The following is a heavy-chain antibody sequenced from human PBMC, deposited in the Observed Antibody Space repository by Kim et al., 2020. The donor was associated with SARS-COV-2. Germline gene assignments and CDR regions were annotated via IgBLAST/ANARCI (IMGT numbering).Heavy chain of an antibody. D-gene: IGHD2-15*01. CDR1: GYTLTELS. CDR3: ATGNPVVAAYNWFDP. CDR2: FDPEDGET. J-gene: IGHJ5*02. V-gene: IGHV1-24*01. Sequence: ASVKVSCKVSGYTLTELSMHWVRQAPGKGLEWMGGFDPEDGETIYAQTFQGRVTMTEDTSTDTAYMELSSLRSEDTAVYYCATGNPVVAAYNWFDPWGQGTLVTVSS.